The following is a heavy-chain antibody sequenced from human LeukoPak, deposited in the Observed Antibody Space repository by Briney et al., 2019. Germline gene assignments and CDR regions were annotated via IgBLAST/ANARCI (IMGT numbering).Heavy chain of an antibody. Sequence: GSLRPSCAASGFTFSSYSMNWVRQAPGKGLEWVSSISSSSSYIYYADSVKGRFTISRDNAKNSLYLQMNSLRAEDTAVYYCARADYDFWSGYFPYYYGMDVWGQGTTVTVSS. D-gene: IGHD3-3*01. CDR1: GFTFSSYS. J-gene: IGHJ6*02. V-gene: IGHV3-21*01. CDR3: ARADYDFWSGYFPYYYGMDV. CDR2: ISSSSSYI.